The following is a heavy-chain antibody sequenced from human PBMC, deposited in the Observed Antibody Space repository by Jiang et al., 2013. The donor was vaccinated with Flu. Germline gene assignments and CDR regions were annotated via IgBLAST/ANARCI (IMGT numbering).Heavy chain of an antibody. J-gene: IGHJ4*02. CDR3: GKDNTYYASDY. CDR1: GYTFSSRK. CDR2: INPSDGSA. Sequence: VKKPGASVKLSCKASGYTFSSRKIHWVRQAPGQGLEWVGIINPSDGSARYAQNVQGRVTMIRDTSTNTVYMELSSLRFEDTGVYYCGKDNTYYASDYWGQGTLVSVSS. D-gene: IGHD2-2*01. V-gene: IGHV1-46*01.